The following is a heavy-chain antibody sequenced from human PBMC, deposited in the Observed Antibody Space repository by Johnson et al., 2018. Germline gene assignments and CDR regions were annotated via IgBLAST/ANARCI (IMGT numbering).Heavy chain of an antibody. CDR1: GYTFTSYD. J-gene: IGHJ6*03. D-gene: IGHD5-18*01. CDR2: MTPNSGTT. CDR3: ARQVGYSSGYAVDYYYYYSMDV. V-gene: IGHV1-8*01. Sequence: QVQLVESGAEVRKXGSSVKVSCKASGYTFTSYDINWVRQATGQGLEWMGWMTPNSGTTDYAQKFQGRVTMTRTISISTAYMELSRLRSEDTAVYYGARQVGYSSGYAVDYYYYYSMDVWGKGTTVTVSS.